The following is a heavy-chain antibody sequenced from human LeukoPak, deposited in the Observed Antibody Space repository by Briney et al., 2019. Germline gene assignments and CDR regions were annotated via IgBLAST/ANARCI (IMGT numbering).Heavy chain of an antibody. D-gene: IGHD6-19*01. CDR2: ITWDGGSI. Sequence: GGSLRLSCAASGFTFSSYAMHWVRQAPGKGLEWVAGITWDGGSIGYADSLKGRFTISRDNAKNSVYLQINSLRAEDTALYHCARWSLAAMAGPENYWGQGTLVTVSS. CDR3: ARWSLAAMAGPENY. J-gene: IGHJ4*01. CDR1: GFTFSSYA. V-gene: IGHV3-20*01.